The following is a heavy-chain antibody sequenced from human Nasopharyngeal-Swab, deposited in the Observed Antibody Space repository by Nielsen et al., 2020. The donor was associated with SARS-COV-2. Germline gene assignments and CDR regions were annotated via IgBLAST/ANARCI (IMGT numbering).Heavy chain of an antibody. J-gene: IGHJ6*02. CDR1: GYRFSTYW. Sequence: GESLKISCKGSGYRFSTYWINWVRQMPGKGLEWMGIIYPGDSDTRYSPSFQGQVSISVDKSITTAYLQWNSLKALDTATYFCAIDYGSGTYGLDVWGQGTRVTVSS. V-gene: IGHV5-51*01. CDR3: AIDYGSGTYGLDV. D-gene: IGHD3-10*01. CDR2: IYPGDSDT.